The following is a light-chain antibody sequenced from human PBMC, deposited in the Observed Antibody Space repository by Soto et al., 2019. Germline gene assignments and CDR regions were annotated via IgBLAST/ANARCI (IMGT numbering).Light chain of an antibody. CDR3: QQRSNWPAIT. J-gene: IGKJ5*01. V-gene: IGKV3-11*01. Sequence: EIVLTQSPGTLSLSPGERATLSCRASQSVNPYYLAWYQQKPGQAPRLLIYDASNRATGIPARFSGSGSGTDFTLTISSLEPEDFAVYYCQQRSNWPAITFGQGTRLEIK. CDR1: QSVNPYY. CDR2: DAS.